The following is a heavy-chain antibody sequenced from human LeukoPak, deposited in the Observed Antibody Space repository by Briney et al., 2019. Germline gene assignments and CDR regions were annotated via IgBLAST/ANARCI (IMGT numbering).Heavy chain of an antibody. D-gene: IGHD5-18*01. J-gene: IGHJ3*02. CDR3: ATVLHTSMTTWAAFDT. Sequence: GGSLRLSCAASGLTFSNFAMTWVRQTPGKGLEWVSALSASGGGTFYAPSVKGRFTISRDNSKNTVSLQMNSLRAEDTALYYCATVLHTSMTTWAAFDTWGQGTMVTVFS. CDR2: LSASGGGT. V-gene: IGHV3-23*01. CDR1: GLTFSNFA.